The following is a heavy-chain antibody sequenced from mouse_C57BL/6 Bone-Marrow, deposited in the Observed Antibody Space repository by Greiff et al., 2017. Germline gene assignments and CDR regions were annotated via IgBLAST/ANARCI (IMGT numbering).Heavy chain of an antibody. V-gene: IGHV1-26*01. CDR2: INPNNGGT. CDR1: GYTFTDYY. CDR3: AREGRLRRDAMYY. Sequence: VQLQQSGPELVKPGASVKISCKASGYTFTDYYMNWVKQSHGKSLEWIGDINPNNGGTSYNQKFKGKATLTVDKSSSTAYMELRSLTSEDSAVYYCAREGRLRRDAMYYWGQGTSVTVSS. D-gene: IGHD2-4*01. J-gene: IGHJ4*01.